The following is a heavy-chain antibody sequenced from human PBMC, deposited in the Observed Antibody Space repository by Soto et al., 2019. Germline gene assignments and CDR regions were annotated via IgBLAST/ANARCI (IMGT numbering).Heavy chain of an antibody. CDR2: IIPISDTT. V-gene: IGHV1-69*01. CDR1: GGTFSSYA. D-gene: IGHD2-2*01. J-gene: IGHJ6*02. CDR3: ARSQGSSTSLEIYYYYYYGMDV. Sequence: QVQLVQSGAEVKKPGSSVKVSCKASGGTFSSYAISWVRQAPGQGLEWMGGIIPISDTTNYAQKFQGRVTIPAEESTSTAYMELSSLRSEDTAVYYCARSQGSSTSLEIYYYYYYGMDVWGQGNTVTVSS.